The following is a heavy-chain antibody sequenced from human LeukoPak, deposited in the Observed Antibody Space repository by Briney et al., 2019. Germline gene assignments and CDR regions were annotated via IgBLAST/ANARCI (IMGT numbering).Heavy chain of an antibody. CDR1: GYTFTSYG. CDR2: ISAYNGNT. V-gene: IGHV1-18*01. D-gene: IGHD2-2*02. J-gene: IGHJ6*03. CDR3: ARRRVVVVPAAIGYYMDV. Sequence: GASVKVSCKASGYTFTSYGISWVRQAPGQGLEWMGWISAYNGNTNYAQKLQGRVTMTTDTSTSTAYMELRSLRSDDTAVYYCARRRVVVVPAAIGYYMDVWGKGTTVTVSS.